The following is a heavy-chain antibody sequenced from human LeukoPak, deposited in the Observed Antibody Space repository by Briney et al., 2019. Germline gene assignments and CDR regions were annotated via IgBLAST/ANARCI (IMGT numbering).Heavy chain of an antibody. CDR3: ARGKSYYDILTGYYSTPFDY. CDR2: IYYSGST. V-gene: IGHV4-30-4*01. J-gene: IGHJ4*02. Sequence: PSETLSLTCTVSGGPISSGDYYWSWIRQPPGKGLEWIGYIYYSGSTYYNPSLKSRVTISVDTSKNQFSLKLSSVTAADTAVYYCARGKSYYDILTGYYSTPFDYWGQGTLVTVSS. D-gene: IGHD3-9*01. CDR1: GGPISSGDYY.